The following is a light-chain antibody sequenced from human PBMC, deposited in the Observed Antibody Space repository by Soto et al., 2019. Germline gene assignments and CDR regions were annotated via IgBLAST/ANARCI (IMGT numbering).Light chain of an antibody. Sequence: VLTQSPGTLSLSPGGRATLSCRASQNINNNYLAWYQHKPGQAPRLLIYDASLRATGVPDRFSGSGSGTDFTLTITRLEPDDSAVYYCQQYGISHITFGQGTRLEIK. CDR1: QNINNNY. V-gene: IGKV3-20*01. CDR3: QQYGISHIT. CDR2: DAS. J-gene: IGKJ5*01.